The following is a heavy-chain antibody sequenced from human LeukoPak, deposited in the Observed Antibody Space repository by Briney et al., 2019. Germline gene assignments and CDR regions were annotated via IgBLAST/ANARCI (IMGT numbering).Heavy chain of an antibody. CDR1: GFTFSDYY. CDR2: ISSTSSFT. CDR3: ARDLDGYRSGNGA. D-gene: IGHD5-12*01. Sequence: GGSLRLSCAASGFTFSDYYMSWIRQAPGKGLEWISYISSTSSFTNYADSVRGRFTISRDNAKNSLYLQMNSLRAEDTAVYYCARDLDGYRSGNGAWGQGTLVTVSS. J-gene: IGHJ5*02. V-gene: IGHV3-11*06.